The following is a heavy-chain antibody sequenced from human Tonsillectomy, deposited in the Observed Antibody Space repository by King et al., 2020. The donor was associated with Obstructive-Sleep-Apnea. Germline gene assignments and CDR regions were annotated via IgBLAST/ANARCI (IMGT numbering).Heavy chain of an antibody. D-gene: IGHD7-27*01. CDR2: IYYSGST. CDR1: GGSISSYY. Sequence: QLQESGPGLVKPSETLSRTCTVSGGSISSYYWSWIRQPPGKGLEWIGYIYYSGSTNYTPSLKSRVTISVDTSKNQFSLKLRSVTAADTAVYYCARANNWGYWYFDLWGRGTLVTVSS. V-gene: IGHV4-59*01. CDR3: ARANNWGYWYFDL. J-gene: IGHJ2*01.